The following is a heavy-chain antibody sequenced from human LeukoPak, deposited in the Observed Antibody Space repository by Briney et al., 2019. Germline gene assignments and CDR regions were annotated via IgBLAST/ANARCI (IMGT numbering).Heavy chain of an antibody. CDR1: GYSFTSYW. CDR2: IYPGDSDT. D-gene: IGHD3-9*01. Sequence: GESLKISFKGSGYSFTSYWIGWVRQMPGKGLEWMGIIYPGDSDTRYSPSFQGQVTISADKSISTAYLQWSSLKASDTAMYYCARRQRYFDWLSEKRYFDYWGQGTLVTVSS. CDR3: ARRQRYFDWLSEKRYFDY. V-gene: IGHV5-51*01. J-gene: IGHJ4*02.